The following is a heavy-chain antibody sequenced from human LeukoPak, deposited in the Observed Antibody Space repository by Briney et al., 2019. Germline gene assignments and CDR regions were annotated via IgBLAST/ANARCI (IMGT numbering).Heavy chain of an antibody. V-gene: IGHV3-23*01. D-gene: IGHD5-18*01. CDR1: GFTFSSYA. CDR2: ISGSGGST. CDR3: AKDGTWIQLWLGY. J-gene: IGHJ4*02. Sequence: GGSLRLSCAASGFTFSSYAVTWVRQAPGKGLEWVSAISGSGGSTYYVDSVKGRFTISRDNSKNTLYLQMNSLRVEDTAIYFCAKDGTWIQLWLGYWGQGTLVTVSS.